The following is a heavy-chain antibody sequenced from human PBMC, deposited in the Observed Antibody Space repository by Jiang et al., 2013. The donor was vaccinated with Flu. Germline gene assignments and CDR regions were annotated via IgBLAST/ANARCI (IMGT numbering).Heavy chain of an antibody. CDR3: ARDYYSDTAMASVFDY. D-gene: IGHD5-18*01. J-gene: IGHJ4*02. V-gene: IGHV3-30-3*01. CDR1: GFTFSSYA. Sequence: RSLRLSCAASGFTFSSYAMHWVRQAPGKGLEWVAVISYDGSNKYYADSVKGRFTISRDNSKNTLYLQMNSLRAEDTAVYYCARDYYSDTAMASVFDYWGQGTLVTVSS. CDR2: ISYDGSNK.